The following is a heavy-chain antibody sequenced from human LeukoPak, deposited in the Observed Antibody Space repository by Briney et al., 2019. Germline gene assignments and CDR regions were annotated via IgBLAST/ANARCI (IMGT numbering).Heavy chain of an antibody. CDR2: INPNSGGT. J-gene: IGHJ4*02. CDR1: GYTFTGYY. CDR3: VRSTSGWYPHFDY. Sequence: GASVKVSCKASGYTFTGYYMHWVRQAPGQGLEWMGVINPNSGGTTSAQKFQGRVTMTRHTSISTAYMELSRLSLDDTAVFYCVRSTSGWYPHFDYWGQGTLVSGSS. D-gene: IGHD6-19*01. V-gene: IGHV1-2*02.